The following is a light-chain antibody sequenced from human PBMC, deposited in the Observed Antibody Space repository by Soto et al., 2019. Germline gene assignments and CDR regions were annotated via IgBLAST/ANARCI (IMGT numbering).Light chain of an antibody. CDR3: QHYGPSPTDT. V-gene: IGKV3-20*01. J-gene: IGKJ2*01. CDR1: QSVGGGY. Sequence: EIVLTQSPGTLSLSPGERATLSCRASQSVGGGYLAWFQQRPGQTPRLLIYGTSNRPSYIPDRFSASGSGTEFTLTISRVEPEDFAVYSGQHYGPSPTDTFGQGTKLEIK. CDR2: GTS.